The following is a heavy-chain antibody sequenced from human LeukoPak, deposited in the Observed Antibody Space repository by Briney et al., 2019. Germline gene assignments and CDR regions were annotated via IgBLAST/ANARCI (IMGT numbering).Heavy chain of an antibody. V-gene: IGHV3-23*01. D-gene: IGHD3-3*01. CDR1: GFTFNSYA. Sequence: GGSLRLSCAASGFTFNSYAMSWVRQAPGKGLEWVSGISASGGSTYYADSVKGRFTISRDNAKNTLYLQMNSLRAEDTTVYYCAKGPPFDFWSGPTDSWGQGILVTVSS. CDR2: ISASGGST. J-gene: IGHJ4*02. CDR3: AKGPPFDFWSGPTDS.